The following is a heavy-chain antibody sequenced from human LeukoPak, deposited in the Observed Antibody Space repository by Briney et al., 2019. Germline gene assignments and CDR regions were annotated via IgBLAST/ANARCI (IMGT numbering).Heavy chain of an antibody. CDR1: GFSFSDYY. CDR3: ARKDYDSRGYFDLDY. V-gene: IGHV3-11*04. Sequence: GGSLRLSCVASGFSFSDYYMSWIRQAPGKGLEWVSYIGSTIYYADSVKGRFTISRDNAKNSLYLQMNSLTPEDTAVYYCARKDYDSRGYFDLDYWGHGTLVTVSS. J-gene: IGHJ4*01. CDR2: IGSTI. D-gene: IGHD3-22*01.